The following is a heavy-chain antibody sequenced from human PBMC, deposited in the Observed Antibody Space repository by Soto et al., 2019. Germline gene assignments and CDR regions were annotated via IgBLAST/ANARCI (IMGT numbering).Heavy chain of an antibody. V-gene: IGHV1-69*01. D-gene: IGHD2-15*01. Sequence: QVQLVQSGAEVKKPGSSVKVSCKASGGTFSSYAISWVRQAPGQGLEWMGGIIHIFGTANYAQKFQGRVTITADESTSTAYMELSSLRSEDTAVYYCARSVLGYCSGGSCYSYYYYGMDVWGQGTTVTVSS. CDR1: GGTFSSYA. J-gene: IGHJ6*02. CDR3: ARSVLGYCSGGSCYSYYYYGMDV. CDR2: IIHIFGTA.